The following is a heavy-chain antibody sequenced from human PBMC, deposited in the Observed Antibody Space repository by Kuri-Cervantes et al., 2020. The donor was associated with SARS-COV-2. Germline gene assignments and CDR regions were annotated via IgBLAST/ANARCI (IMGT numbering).Heavy chain of an antibody. CDR2: IYYSGST. D-gene: IGHD6-13*01. CDR3: ARLSIAGGGFLDY. V-gene: IGHV4-39*07. Sequence: SETLSLTCTVSGGSISSSSYYWGWIRQPPGKGLEWIGSIYYSGSTYYNPSLKSRVTISVDTSKNHISLKLSSVTAADTAVYYCARLSIAGGGFLDYWGQGTLVTVSS. CDR1: GGSISSSSYY. J-gene: IGHJ4*02.